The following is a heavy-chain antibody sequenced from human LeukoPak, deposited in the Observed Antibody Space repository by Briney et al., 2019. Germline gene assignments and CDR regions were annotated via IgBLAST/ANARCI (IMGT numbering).Heavy chain of an antibody. CDR3: ARARGTSLYVY. Sequence: SEKVSCKASGGTFSSYTISWGRQAPAQGREWMGRIIPILGIANYAQKFQGRVTITADKSTSTAYMELSRLRSDDTAVYYCARARGTSLYVYWGERTLITVAS. V-gene: IGHV1-69*02. CDR1: GGTFSSYT. CDR2: IIPILGIA. J-gene: IGHJ4*02. D-gene: IGHD6-13*01.